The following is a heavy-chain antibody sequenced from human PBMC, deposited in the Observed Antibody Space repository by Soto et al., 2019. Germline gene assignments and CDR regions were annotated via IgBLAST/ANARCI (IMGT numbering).Heavy chain of an antibody. CDR3: AREGEFFVRHGYCSSTSCYGFDP. Sequence: GASVKVSCKASGYTFTSYYMHWVRQAPGQGLEWMGIINPSGGSTSYAQKFQGRVTMTRDTSTSTVYMELSSLRSEDTAVYYCAREGEFFVRHGYCSSTSCYGFDPWGQGTLVTVS. D-gene: IGHD2-2*01. V-gene: IGHV1-46*03. CDR1: GYTFTSYY. J-gene: IGHJ5*02. CDR2: INPSGGST.